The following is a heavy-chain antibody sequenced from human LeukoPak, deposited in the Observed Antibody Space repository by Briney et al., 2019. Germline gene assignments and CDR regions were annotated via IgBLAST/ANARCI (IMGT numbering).Heavy chain of an antibody. V-gene: IGHV3-30-3*01. CDR3: AKETSSGNFVTIDC. CDR1: GFTFSSYA. D-gene: IGHD1-26*01. J-gene: IGHJ4*02. Sequence: GGSLRLSCAASGFTFSSYAMHWVRQAPGKGLEWVAVISYDGSNRYYADSVKGRFTISRDNSKNTLYLQMDSLRGEDTAVYYCAKETSSGNFVTIDCWGQGTLVTVSS. CDR2: ISYDGSNR.